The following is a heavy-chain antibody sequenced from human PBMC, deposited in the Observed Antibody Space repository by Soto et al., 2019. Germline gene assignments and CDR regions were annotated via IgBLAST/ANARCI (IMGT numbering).Heavy chain of an antibody. D-gene: IGHD1-26*01. CDR3: VRDRSWSYES. CDR2: VRNRVRGYTT. CDR1: GFAFSDYF. Sequence: EVQLVESGGGLVQPGGSLRLSRAASGFAFSDYFIDWVHQAPGKGLEWVGRVRNRVRGYTTEYAASVKGRFTISRDDSKNSVYLQMNSLRTADTAVYYCVRDRSWSYESWGLGTLVTVS. J-gene: IGHJ5*02. V-gene: IGHV3-72*01.